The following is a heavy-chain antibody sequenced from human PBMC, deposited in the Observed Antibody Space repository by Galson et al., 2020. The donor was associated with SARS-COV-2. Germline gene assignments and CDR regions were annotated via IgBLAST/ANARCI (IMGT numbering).Heavy chain of an antibody. D-gene: IGHD3-22*01. Sequence: SETLSLTCAVSGYSISSGYHWGWIRQPPGKGLECIGSIYHSGNTYYNPSLESRVTISVDTSKNQFSLKLSSVTAADTAVYYCARGNEFRPDSAFKNWGQGTLVTVSS. CDR3: ARGNEFRPDSAFKN. V-gene: IGHV4-38-2*01. CDR2: IYHSGNT. CDR1: GYSISSGYH. J-gene: IGHJ4*02.